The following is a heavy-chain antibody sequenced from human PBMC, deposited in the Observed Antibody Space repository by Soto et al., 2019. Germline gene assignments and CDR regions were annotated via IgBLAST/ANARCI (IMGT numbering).Heavy chain of an antibody. CDR3: ARGVAAAGSPPL. V-gene: IGHV3-48*01. Sequence: SLRLSCAASGFTFSSYSMNWVRQAPGKGLEWVSYISSSSTIYYADSVKGRFTISRDNAKNSLYLQMNSLRAEDTAVYYCARGVAAAGSPPLWGQGTLVTVSS. CDR1: GFTFSSYS. D-gene: IGHD6-13*01. J-gene: IGHJ4*02. CDR2: ISSSSTI.